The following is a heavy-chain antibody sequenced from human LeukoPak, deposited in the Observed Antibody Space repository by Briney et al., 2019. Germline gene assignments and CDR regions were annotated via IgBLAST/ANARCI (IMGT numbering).Heavy chain of an antibody. D-gene: IGHD2-15*01. Sequence: PSEALSLTCTVAGGSISSYDWSWIRQPPGKGLEWIGYIDYSGSTSYNPSPKSRVTISVDTSKNQFSLKLNSVTAADTAVYYCARTTEGYCRGRSCFSYYYYMAVWGKGTTVTVSS. J-gene: IGHJ6*03. CDR2: IDYSGST. CDR1: GGSISSYD. CDR3: ARTTEGYCRGRSCFSYYYYMAV. V-gene: IGHV4-59*01.